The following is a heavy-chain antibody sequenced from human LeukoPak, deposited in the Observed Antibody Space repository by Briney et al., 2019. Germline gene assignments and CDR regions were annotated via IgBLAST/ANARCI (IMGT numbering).Heavy chain of an antibody. CDR1: GYTFTGYY. J-gene: IGHJ4*02. V-gene: IGHV1-2*02. CDR3: ARSSSVTIPGYYFDY. D-gene: IGHD2-21*01. Sequence: ASVKVSCKASGYTFTGYYMLWVRQAPGHGREWRRRINPNSGGTNYAQKFQGRVTVTTDTSTSTAYMELRSLRSDDTAVYYCARSSSVTIPGYYFDYWGQGTLVTVSS. CDR2: INPNSGGT.